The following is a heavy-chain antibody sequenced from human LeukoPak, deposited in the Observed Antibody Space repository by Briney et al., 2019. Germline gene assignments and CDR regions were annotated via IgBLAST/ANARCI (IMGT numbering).Heavy chain of an antibody. CDR3: ARVGYYPDYYMDV. D-gene: IGHD2-21*01. Sequence: SETLSLTCTVSGYSISSGYYWGWIRQPPGKGLEWIGTIFHSGSTYSNPSLKSRVTISVDTSKNQFSLNLSSVTAADTAVYYCARVGYYPDYYMDVWGKGTTVTISS. CDR1: GYSISSGYY. J-gene: IGHJ6*03. CDR2: IFHSGST. V-gene: IGHV4-38-2*02.